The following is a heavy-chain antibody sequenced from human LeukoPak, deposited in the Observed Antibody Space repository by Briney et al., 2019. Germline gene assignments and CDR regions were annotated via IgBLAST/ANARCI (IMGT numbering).Heavy chain of an antibody. CDR2: IYYSGST. D-gene: IGHD6-19*01. J-gene: IGHJ4*02. CDR1: GGSISSSSYY. Sequence: SETLSLTCTVSGGSISSSSYYWGWIRQPPGKGLEWIGSIYYSGSTYYNPSLKSRVTISVDTSKNQFSLKLSSVTAADTAVYYCARPISGWYCFDYWGQGTLVTVSS. CDR3: ARPISGWYCFDY. V-gene: IGHV4-39*01.